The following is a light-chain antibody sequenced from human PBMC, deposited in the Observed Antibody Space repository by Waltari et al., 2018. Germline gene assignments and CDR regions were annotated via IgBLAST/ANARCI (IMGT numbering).Light chain of an antibody. V-gene: IGLV3-1*01. J-gene: IGLJ2*01. CDR1: KLVDKY. Sequence: DLTQPPSVSVSPGQTATITCSGEKLVDKYVCWYQQKPGLSPVLVIHQDSARPSGIPERFSGSNSGNTATLTIRGTQAVDEADYYCQTWDSGTVLFGGGTKVTVL. CDR3: QTWDSGTVL. CDR2: QDS.